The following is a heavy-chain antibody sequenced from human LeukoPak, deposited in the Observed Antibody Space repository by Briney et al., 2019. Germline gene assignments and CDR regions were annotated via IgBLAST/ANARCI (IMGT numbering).Heavy chain of an antibody. J-gene: IGHJ5*02. Sequence: GGSLRLSCTTSGFTFGDYAMSWVRQAPGKGLEWVSVIYSGGSTYYADSVKGRFTISRDNSKNTLYLQMNSLRAEDTAVYYCARDTPRSWFDPWGQGTLVTVSS. V-gene: IGHV3-66*01. CDR2: IYSGGST. CDR3: ARDTPRSWFDP. CDR1: GFTFGDYA.